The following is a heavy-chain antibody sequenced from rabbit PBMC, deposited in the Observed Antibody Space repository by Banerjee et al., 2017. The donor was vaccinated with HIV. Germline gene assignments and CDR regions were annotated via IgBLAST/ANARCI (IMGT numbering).Heavy chain of an antibody. D-gene: IGHD6-1*01. CDR3: ARGANGYGYAMTRLHL. CDR1: GLDISSSYW. V-gene: IGHV1S45*01. Sequence: QEQLVADGGELVQHEGSLPLSRKASGLDISSSYWICWVRQAPGKGLEWIACIYTGDGNTYYAIWAKGRFTLSKTSSTTVTLQLNSLTAADTATYFCARGANGYGYAMTRLHLWGQGTLVTVS. CDR2: IYTGDGNT. J-gene: IGHJ3*01.